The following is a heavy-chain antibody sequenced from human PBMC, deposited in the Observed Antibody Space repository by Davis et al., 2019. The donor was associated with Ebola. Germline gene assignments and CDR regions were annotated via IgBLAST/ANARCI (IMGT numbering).Heavy chain of an antibody. CDR1: GFSLSTSGMC. CDR2: IDWDDDK. CDR3: ARTRNSGSYIVFDY. Sequence: SGPTLVKPTQTLSLTCTFSGFSLSTSGMCVSWIRQPPGKALEWLARIDWDDDKYYSTSLKTRLTISKDTSKNQVVLTMTNIDPVDTATYYCARTRNSGSYIVFDYWGQGTLVTVSS. V-gene: IGHV2-70*11. J-gene: IGHJ4*02. D-gene: IGHD1-26*01.